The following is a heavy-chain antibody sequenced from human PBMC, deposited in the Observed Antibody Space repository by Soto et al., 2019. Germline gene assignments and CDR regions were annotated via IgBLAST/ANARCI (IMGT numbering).Heavy chain of an antibody. V-gene: IGHV3-15*01. J-gene: IGHJ6*02. CDR2: IKSKVDGGTA. Sequence: EVQLVESGGGLVKPGGSLRLSCAASGFTFSNAWMNWVRQGPGKGLEWLGRIKSKVDGGTADYVAATKGRFSISRDDLKNMLYLQMNSLKPDDTAVYYCTTLSYLHYDGMDVWGQGTTVTVS. CDR3: TTLSYLHYDGMDV. CDR1: GFTFSNAW. D-gene: IGHD2-2*01.